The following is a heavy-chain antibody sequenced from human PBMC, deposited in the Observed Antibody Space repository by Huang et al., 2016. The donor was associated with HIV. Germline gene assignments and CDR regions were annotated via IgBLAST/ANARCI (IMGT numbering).Heavy chain of an antibody. Sequence: QVQLHESGPGLVKPSETLSLNCTVSGASIGAHYCSWIRQPPGKGLEWIGNVYYNGYTNYNPPLKSRVTISVERSKNQVSLKLTSVTAADTAVYYCARDETYGDLDYWGQGTLVTVSS. CDR1: GASIGAHY. V-gene: IGHV4-59*11. D-gene: IGHD4-17*01. J-gene: IGHJ4*02. CDR3: ARDETYGDLDY. CDR2: VYYNGYT.